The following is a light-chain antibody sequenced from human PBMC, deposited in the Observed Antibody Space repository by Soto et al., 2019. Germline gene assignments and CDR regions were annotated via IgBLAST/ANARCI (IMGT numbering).Light chain of an antibody. Sequence: QSVLTQPRSVSGSPGQSVTISCTGTSSDVGGYKYVSWYQQHPGKAPKVMIYDVSKRPSGVPDRFSGSKSGNTASLTISGLQAEDEADYYCCSYAGSYTVVFGGGTKVTVL. CDR2: DVS. J-gene: IGLJ2*01. V-gene: IGLV2-11*01. CDR3: CSYAGSYTVV. CDR1: SSDVGGYKY.